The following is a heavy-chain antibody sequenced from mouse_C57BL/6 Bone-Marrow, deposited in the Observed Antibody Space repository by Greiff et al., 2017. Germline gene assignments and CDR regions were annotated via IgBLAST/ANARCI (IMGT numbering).Heavy chain of an antibody. CDR1: GYTFTSYW. Sequence: QVQLQQPGAELVKPGASVKMSCKASGYTFTSYWITWVKQRPGQGLEGIGDIYPGSWSTNYNEKFKSKATLPVDTSSSTAYMQLSSLTSEDSAVYYCARSHYYGSSYDAMDYWGQGTSVTVSS. CDR2: IYPGSWST. J-gene: IGHJ4*01. V-gene: IGHV1-55*01. D-gene: IGHD1-1*01. CDR3: ARSHYYGSSYDAMDY.